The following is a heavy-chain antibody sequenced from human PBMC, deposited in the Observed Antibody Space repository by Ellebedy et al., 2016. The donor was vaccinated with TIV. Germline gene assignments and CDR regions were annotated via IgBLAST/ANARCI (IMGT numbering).Heavy chain of an antibody. Sequence: GESLKISXAASGFTFSSYAMHWVRQAPGKGLEWVAVISYDGSNKFYADSVKGRFTISRDSSKNTLYLQMNSLRAEDTAVYYCARVDCSSTSCYSPFDYWGQGTLVTVSS. CDR1: GFTFSSYA. CDR3: ARVDCSSTSCYSPFDY. D-gene: IGHD2-2*01. V-gene: IGHV3-30-3*01. CDR2: ISYDGSNK. J-gene: IGHJ4*02.